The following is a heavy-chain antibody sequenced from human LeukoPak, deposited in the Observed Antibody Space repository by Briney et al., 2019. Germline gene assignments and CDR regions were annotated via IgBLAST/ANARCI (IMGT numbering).Heavy chain of an antibody. Sequence: SVKVSCKASGGTFSSYAISWVRQAPGQGPEWMGRIIPIFGIANYAQKFQGRVTITADKSTSTAYMELSSLRSEDTAVYYCARAAQQLVHIFDYWGQGTLVTVSS. V-gene: IGHV1-69*04. D-gene: IGHD6-13*01. J-gene: IGHJ4*02. CDR1: GGTFSSYA. CDR3: ARAAQQLVHIFDY. CDR2: IIPIFGIA.